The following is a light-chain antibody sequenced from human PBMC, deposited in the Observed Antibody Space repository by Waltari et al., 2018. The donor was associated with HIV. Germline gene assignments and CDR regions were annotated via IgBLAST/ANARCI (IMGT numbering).Light chain of an antibody. CDR3: SSYTTTNTLVV. CDR1: SSAVGNYKY. J-gene: IGLJ2*01. V-gene: IGLV2-14*03. Sequence: QSALTQPASVSGSPGQSITLSCTATSSAVGNYKYVSWYQQHPGNAPQLLIFDVSNRPSGVSHRFSGSKSGNTASLTISGLQAEDEADYYCSSYTTTNTLVVFGGGTTLTVL. CDR2: DVS.